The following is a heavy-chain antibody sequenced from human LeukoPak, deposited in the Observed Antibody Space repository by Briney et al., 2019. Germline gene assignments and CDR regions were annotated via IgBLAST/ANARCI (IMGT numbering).Heavy chain of an antibody. Sequence: ASVKVSCKASGYTFTNYGISWVRQAPGQGLEWMGWISAYNGNTNYAQKLQGRVTMTTDTSTSTAYMELRSLRSDDTAVYYCARDAGVLLWFGEFINWFDPWGQGTLVTVSS. CDR1: GYTFTNYG. J-gene: IGHJ5*02. D-gene: IGHD3-10*01. CDR2: ISAYNGNT. V-gene: IGHV1-18*01. CDR3: ARDAGVLLWFGEFINWFDP.